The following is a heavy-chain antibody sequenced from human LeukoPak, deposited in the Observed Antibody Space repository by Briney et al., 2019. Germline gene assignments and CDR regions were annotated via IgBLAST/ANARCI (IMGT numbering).Heavy chain of an antibody. CDR3: TTESYDT. J-gene: IGHJ4*02. Sequence: GRSLRLSCAASGFTFSSYGMHWVRQAPGKGLEWVGRIISKTDGGTTDYASPVKGRFTISRDDSKNTLYLQMNSLKTEDTAVYYCTTESYDTWGQGTLVTVSS. D-gene: IGHD3-16*01. CDR1: GFTFSSYG. CDR2: IISKTDGGTT. V-gene: IGHV3-15*01.